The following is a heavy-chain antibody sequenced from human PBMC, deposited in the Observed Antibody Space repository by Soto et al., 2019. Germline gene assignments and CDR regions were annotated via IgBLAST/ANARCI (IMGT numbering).Heavy chain of an antibody. V-gene: IGHV2-5*02. J-gene: IGHJ5*02. CDR3: AESLMGDYYDSSGSNWFDP. Sequence: SGATPVNPTPSLTMTCTSSGFSLSTSGVGVGWIRQPPGKALEWLALIYWDDDKRYSPSLKSRLTITKDTSKNQVVLTMTNMDPVHTATYYYAESLMGDYYDSSGSNWFDPWGQ. CDR2: IYWDDDK. CDR1: GFSLSTSGVG. D-gene: IGHD3-22*01.